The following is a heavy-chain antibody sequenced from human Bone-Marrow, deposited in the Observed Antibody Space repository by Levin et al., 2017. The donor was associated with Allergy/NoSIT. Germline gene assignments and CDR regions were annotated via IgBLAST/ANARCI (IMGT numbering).Heavy chain of an antibody. CDR3: AREALGVSAY. J-gene: IGHJ4*02. D-gene: IGHD3-10*01. CDR1: GFTFSNYG. Sequence: PGGSLRLSCVGSGFTFSNYGIQWVRQAPGKGLEWVAVVWYDGTIKQYSDPVKGRFSISRDNSKNRVQLEMNSLRVEDTAVYFCAREALGVSAYWGEGTLVIVSA. V-gene: IGHV3-33*01. CDR2: VWYDGTIK.